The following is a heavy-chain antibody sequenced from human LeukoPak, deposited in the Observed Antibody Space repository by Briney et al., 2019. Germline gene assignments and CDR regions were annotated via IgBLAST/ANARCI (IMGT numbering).Heavy chain of an antibody. CDR2: ISGSGATT. J-gene: IGHJ4*02. CDR1: GFTFSTYA. V-gene: IGHV3-23*01. CDR3: ARDGHPMVRGSLDY. Sequence: PGGSLRLSCAASGFTFSTYAMTWVRQAPGKGLEWVSSISGSGATTYYADSVKGRFTISRDNSKSTLFLQMNSLRAEDTAVYYCARDGHPMVRGSLDYWGQGTLVTVSS. D-gene: IGHD3-10*01.